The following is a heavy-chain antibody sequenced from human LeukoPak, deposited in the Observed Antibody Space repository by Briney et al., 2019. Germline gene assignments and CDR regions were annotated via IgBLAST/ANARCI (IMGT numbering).Heavy chain of an antibody. V-gene: IGHV4-59*01. D-gene: IGHD4-17*01. CDR2: ISYSGST. Sequence: SETLSLTCSVSGASISSFHWSWIRQPPGKGLEWIGYISYSGSTNCNPSLKSRVTMSVDTFKSQFSLKLSSVTAADTAIYYCAREVDYGDRIFDYWGQGTLVTVSS. CDR1: GASISSFH. J-gene: IGHJ4*02. CDR3: AREVDYGDRIFDY.